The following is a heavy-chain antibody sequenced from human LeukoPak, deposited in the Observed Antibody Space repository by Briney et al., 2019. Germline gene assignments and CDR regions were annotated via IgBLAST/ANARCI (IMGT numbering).Heavy chain of an antibody. J-gene: IGHJ4*02. CDR2: INAGNGNT. Sequence: ASVKVSCKASGYTFTSYAMHWVRQAPGQRLEWMGWINAGNGNTKYSQKFQGRVTMTEDTSTDTAYMELSSLRSEDTAVYYCATTIAVAGTAGACFDYWGQGTLVTVSS. D-gene: IGHD6-19*01. CDR3: ATTIAVAGTAGACFDY. CDR1: GYTFTSYA. V-gene: IGHV1-3*01.